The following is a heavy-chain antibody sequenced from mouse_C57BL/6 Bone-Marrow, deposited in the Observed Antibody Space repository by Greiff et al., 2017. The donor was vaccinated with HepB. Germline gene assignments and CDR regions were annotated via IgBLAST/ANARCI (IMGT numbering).Heavy chain of an antibody. CDR2: IYPSDSET. J-gene: IGHJ3*01. CDR1: GYTFTSYW. Sequence: VQLQQPGAELVRPGSSVKLSCKASGYTFTSYWMDWVKQRPGQGLEWIGNIYPSDSETHYNQKFKDKATLTVDKSSSTAYMQLSSLTSEDSAVYYCARGQRGGFAYWGQGTLVTVSA. CDR3: ARGQRGGFAY. V-gene: IGHV1-61*01.